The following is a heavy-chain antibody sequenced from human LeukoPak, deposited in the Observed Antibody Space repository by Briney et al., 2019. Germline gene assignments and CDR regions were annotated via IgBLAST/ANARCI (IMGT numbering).Heavy chain of an antibody. CDR3: AKAHDSSGYYYEGY. CDR1: GYTFSSSG. Sequence: GGSLRLSCAASGYTFSSSGMHWVRQAPGKGLEWVAHIQLDGKNENYADSVKGRFTISRDNSKNTLYLQMNSLRAEDTAVYYCAKAHDSSGYYYEGYWGQGTLVTVSS. CDR2: IQLDGKNE. D-gene: IGHD3-22*01. V-gene: IGHV3-30*02. J-gene: IGHJ4*02.